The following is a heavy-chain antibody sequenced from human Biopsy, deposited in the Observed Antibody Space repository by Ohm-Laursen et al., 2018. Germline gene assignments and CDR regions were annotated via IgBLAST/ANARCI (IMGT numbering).Heavy chain of an antibody. J-gene: IGHJ4*02. CDR1: GYKFTSYG. Sequence: ASVKVSCKVSGYKFTSYGMSWVRQAPGQGFEWMGRISGYNGNTNYAQKFQGRITMTIDAATSTGYRDLRSLKSDDAAVYYCARIAAAGWDDYWGQGTLVTVSS. CDR2: ISGYNGNT. V-gene: IGHV1-18*01. CDR3: ARIAAAGWDDY. D-gene: IGHD6-25*01.